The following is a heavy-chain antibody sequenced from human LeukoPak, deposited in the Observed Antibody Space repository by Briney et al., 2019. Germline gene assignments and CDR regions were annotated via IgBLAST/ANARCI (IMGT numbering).Heavy chain of an antibody. V-gene: IGHV1-2*02. CDR1: GYTFTGYY. CDR2: INPNSGGT. D-gene: IGHD3-22*01. J-gene: IGHJ3*02. Sequence: VASVKVSCKASGYTFTGYYMHWVRQAPGQGLEWMGWINPNSGGTNYAQKFQGRVTMTRDTSISTAYMELSRLRSDDTAVYYCARAPNYYDSSEEAFDIWGQGTMVTVSS. CDR3: ARAPNYYDSSEEAFDI.